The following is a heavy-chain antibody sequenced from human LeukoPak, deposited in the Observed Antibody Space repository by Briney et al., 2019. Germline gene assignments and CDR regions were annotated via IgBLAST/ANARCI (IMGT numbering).Heavy chain of an antibody. Sequence: GGSLRLSCAASGFTFSSYEMNWVRQAPGKGLEWVSYISGSGSTIYYTDSVKGRFTISRDNSKNTLYLQMNSLRVEDTALYYCTKSQVGALAYFDYWGQGTLVTVSS. CDR2: ISGSGSTI. D-gene: IGHD1-26*01. J-gene: IGHJ4*02. CDR1: GFTFSSYE. CDR3: TKSQVGALAYFDY. V-gene: IGHV3-48*03.